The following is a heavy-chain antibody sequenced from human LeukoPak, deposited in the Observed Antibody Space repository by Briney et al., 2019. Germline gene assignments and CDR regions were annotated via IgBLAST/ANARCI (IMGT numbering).Heavy chain of an antibody. J-gene: IGHJ4*02. D-gene: IGHD6-25*01. V-gene: IGHV4-59*08. Sequence: PSETLSLTCTVSGDSISSNYWNWIRQPPGKGLEWIGSIYYSGSANYNPSLKSRVTISVDTSKNQFSLKQSSVTAADTAVYYCASFHGSEEYFDYWGQGTLVTVSS. CDR1: GDSISSNY. CDR2: IYYSGSA. CDR3: ASFHGSEEYFDY.